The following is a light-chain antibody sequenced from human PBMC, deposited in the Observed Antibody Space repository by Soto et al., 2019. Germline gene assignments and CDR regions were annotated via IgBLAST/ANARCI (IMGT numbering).Light chain of an antibody. CDR2: DVS. J-gene: IGKJ2*01. CDR1: QSINGR. Sequence: DIQMTQSPSTLSASIGDRVTITCRASQSINGRLAWYQQKPGRPPKLLIYDVSFLESGVPSRFSGSGSGTDFNLTISSLRPDDFATFYCQQYKAYPYTFGQGTRLDIQ. CDR3: QQYKAYPYT. V-gene: IGKV1-5*01.